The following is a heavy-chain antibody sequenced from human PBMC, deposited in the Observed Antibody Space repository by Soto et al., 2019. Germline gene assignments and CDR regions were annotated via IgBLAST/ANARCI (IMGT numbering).Heavy chain of an antibody. Sequence: GSLKISCAASGFSFSSHAMNWVRQAPGKGLEWLSYISSGSTNLYYADSVKGRFTISRDNSKNSLYLQMNSLRIEDTAVYYCARELERVFDYWGQGTLVTVSS. D-gene: IGHD1-1*01. CDR2: ISSGSTNL. CDR3: ARELERVFDY. J-gene: IGHJ4*02. V-gene: IGHV3-48*01. CDR1: GFSFSSHA.